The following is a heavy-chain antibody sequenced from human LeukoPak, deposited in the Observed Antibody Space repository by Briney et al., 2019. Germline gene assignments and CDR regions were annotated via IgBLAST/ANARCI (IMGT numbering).Heavy chain of an antibody. CDR3: ATGGIAGAGALDY. Sequence: SETLSLTCTVSGGSISSYYWSWIRQPPGEGLEWMGYIYYSGSTNYNPSLKSRVTISVDTSKNQFSLKLSSVTAADTAVYYCATGGIAGAGALDYWGQGTLVSVSS. CDR2: IYYSGST. J-gene: IGHJ4*02. V-gene: IGHV4-59*01. CDR1: GGSISSYY. D-gene: IGHD6-19*01.